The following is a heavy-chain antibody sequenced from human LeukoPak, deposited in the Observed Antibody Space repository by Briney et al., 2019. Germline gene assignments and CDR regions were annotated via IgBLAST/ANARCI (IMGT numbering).Heavy chain of an antibody. V-gene: IGHV3-21*01. CDR3: ARLGWRGIDYYYYMDV. CDR1: GFTFSSYS. J-gene: IGHJ6*03. D-gene: IGHD3-3*01. Sequence: GGSLRLSCAASGFTFSSYSMNWVRQAPGKGLEWVSSISSSSSYIYYADSAKGRFTISRDNAKNSLYLQMNSLRAEDTAVYYCARLGWRGIDYYYYMDVWGKGTTVTVSS. CDR2: ISSSSSYI.